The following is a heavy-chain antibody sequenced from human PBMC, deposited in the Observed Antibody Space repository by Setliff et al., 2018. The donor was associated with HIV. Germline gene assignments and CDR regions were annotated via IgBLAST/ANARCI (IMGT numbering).Heavy chain of an antibody. CDR3: ARDFGGYCSSMSCPGLFDP. D-gene: IGHD2-2*01. CDR1: GGTFSSHA. V-gene: IGHV1-69*05. CDR2: IIPISGTV. Sequence: SVKVSCKASGGTFSSHAISWVRQAPGQGLEWMGGIIPISGTVNYAQKFWGRVTITTHESTSTAYMELSSLRSEDTAVYYCARDFGGYCSSMSCPGLFDPWGQGTLVTVSS. J-gene: IGHJ5*02.